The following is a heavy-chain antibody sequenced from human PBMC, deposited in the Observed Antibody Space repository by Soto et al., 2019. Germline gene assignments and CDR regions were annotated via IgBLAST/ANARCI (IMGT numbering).Heavy chain of an antibody. D-gene: IGHD2-2*02. CDR3: AAYTTSRHAAFDI. J-gene: IGHJ3*02. Sequence: WLSLRLSCEVSGLSFKTCWMSCIRQSPGKGLELLANSNEAAKTKYFVDAVRGRFTMLRGLAGWSVFLEMASLRDEHTTGYFYAAYTTSRHAAFDIWGRGTLVTVSS. V-gene: IGHV3-7*01. CDR1: GLSFKTCW. CDR2: SNEAAKTK.